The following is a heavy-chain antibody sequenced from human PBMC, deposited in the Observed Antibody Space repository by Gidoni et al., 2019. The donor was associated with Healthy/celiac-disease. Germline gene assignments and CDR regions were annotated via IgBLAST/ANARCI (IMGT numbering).Heavy chain of an antibody. CDR1: GFTFSNAW. V-gene: IGHV3-15*01. Sequence: EVQPVESEEGLVMRGGSLRLSGAASGFTFSNAWMSWVRQAPGKGLEWVGSIKSKTDGGTTDYAAPVKGRFTISRDDSNNTLYLQIHSLKTEDTAVYYCPTRPTDYWGQGTLVTVSS. CDR3: PTRPTDY. J-gene: IGHJ4*02. CDR2: IKSKTDGGTT.